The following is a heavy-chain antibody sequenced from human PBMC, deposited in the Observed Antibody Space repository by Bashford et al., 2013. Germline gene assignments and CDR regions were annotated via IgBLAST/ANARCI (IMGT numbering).Heavy chain of an antibody. D-gene: IGHD2-15*01. CDR3: AREMVVAAITGYYYMDV. CDR2: INHSGST. J-gene: IGHJ6*03. CDR1: GGSFSGYY. Sequence: SSETLSLTCAVYGGSFSGYYWSWIRQPPGKGLEWIGEINHSGSTNYNPSLKSRVTISVDTSKNQFSLKLSSVTAADTAVYYCAREMVVAAITGYYYMDVWGKGATVTVSS. V-gene: IGHV4-34*01.